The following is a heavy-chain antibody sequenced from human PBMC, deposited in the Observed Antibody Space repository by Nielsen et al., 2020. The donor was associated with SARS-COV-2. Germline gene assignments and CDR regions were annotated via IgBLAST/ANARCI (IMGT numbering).Heavy chain of an antibody. CDR2: IFPADLDT. Sequence: GESLKISCKGSGYRFNSHWIGWVRQMPGKGLEWMGIIFPADLDTRYSPSFQGQVTISADKSISTANLQWSSLKASDTAMYYCARQRNYDDGFDIWGQGTLVTVSS. CDR1: GYRFNSHW. D-gene: IGHD1-7*01. CDR3: ARQRNYDDGFDI. J-gene: IGHJ3*02. V-gene: IGHV5-51*01.